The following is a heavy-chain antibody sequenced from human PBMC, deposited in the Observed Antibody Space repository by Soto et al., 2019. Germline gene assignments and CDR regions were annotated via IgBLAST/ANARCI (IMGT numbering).Heavy chain of an antibody. CDR3: ARTSAAGKYYYGMDV. Sequence: PGXSLNISCKGSGYSFTSYWIGWLRQMPVKGLEWMGIIYPGDSDTRYSPSFQGQVTISADKSISTAYLQWSSLKASDTAMYYCARTSAAGKYYYGMDVWGQGTTVTVSS. V-gene: IGHV5-51*01. CDR2: IYPGDSDT. CDR1: GYSFTSYW. D-gene: IGHD6-13*01. J-gene: IGHJ6*02.